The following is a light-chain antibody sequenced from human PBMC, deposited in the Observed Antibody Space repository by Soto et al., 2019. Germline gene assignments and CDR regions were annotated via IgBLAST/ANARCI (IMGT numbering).Light chain of an antibody. CDR1: SSNIESNF. Sequence: QSVLTQPPSASGTPGQRVTISCSGSSSNIESNFVYWYQQFPGTAPRLLIYRNNQRPSGGPDRFSGSKSGTSASLAISALRSEDEADYYCTVWDDSLRARLFGGGTKVTVL. CDR2: RNN. CDR3: TVWDDSLRARL. V-gene: IGLV1-47*01. J-gene: IGLJ2*01.